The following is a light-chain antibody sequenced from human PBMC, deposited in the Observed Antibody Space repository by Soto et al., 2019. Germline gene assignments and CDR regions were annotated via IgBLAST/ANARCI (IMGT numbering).Light chain of an antibody. Sequence: QSALTQPASVSGSPGQSITISCTGTSSDVGSYNLVSWYQQHPGKAPKLMIYEGSKRPSGVPDRFSGSKSGNTASLTISGLQADDEADYYCCSYVGTSSSFVFGTGTKVTVL. CDR2: EGS. J-gene: IGLJ1*01. CDR3: CSYVGTSSSFV. CDR1: SSDVGSYNL. V-gene: IGLV2-23*01.